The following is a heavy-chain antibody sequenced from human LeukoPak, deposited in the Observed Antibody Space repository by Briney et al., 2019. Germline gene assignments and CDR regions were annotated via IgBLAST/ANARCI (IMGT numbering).Heavy chain of an antibody. CDR3: AREDPNWGSIQLDY. J-gene: IGHJ4*02. V-gene: IGHV1-69*05. CDR1: GGTFSSYA. Sequence: SVKVSCKASGGTFSSYAISWVRQAPGQGLEWMGRIIPIFGTANYAQKFQGRVTITTDESTSTAYMELSSLRSEDTAVYYCAREDPNWGSIQLDYWGQGTLVTVSS. D-gene: IGHD7-27*01. CDR2: IIPIFGTA.